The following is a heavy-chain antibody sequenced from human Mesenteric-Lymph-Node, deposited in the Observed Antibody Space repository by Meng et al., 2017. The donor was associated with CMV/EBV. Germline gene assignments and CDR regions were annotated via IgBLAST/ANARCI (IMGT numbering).Heavy chain of an antibody. V-gene: IGHV3-21*01. J-gene: IGHJ4*02. Sequence: GGSLRLSCAASGFPFSSYEINWVRQAPGKGLEWVSFISSSNSSIYYADSVKGRFTISRDNAKNSLYLHLNSLRAEDTAVYYCAKSTVVFRAGYYFDCWGQGTLVTVSS. CDR2: ISSSNSSI. CDR1: GFPFSSYE. D-gene: IGHD2-21*01. CDR3: AKSTVVFRAGYYFDC.